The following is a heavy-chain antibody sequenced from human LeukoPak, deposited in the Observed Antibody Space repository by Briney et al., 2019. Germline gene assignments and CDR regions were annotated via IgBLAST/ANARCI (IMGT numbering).Heavy chain of an antibody. CDR1: GFTFSSYG. Sequence: GRSLRLSCAASGFTFSSYGMHWVRQAPGKGLEWVAVISYDGSNKYYADSVKGRFTISRDNSKNTLYLQMNSLRVEDTAVYYCAKRWSGYLGDYWGQGTLVTVSS. D-gene: IGHD3-3*01. CDR3: AKRWSGYLGDY. J-gene: IGHJ4*02. CDR2: ISYDGSNK. V-gene: IGHV3-30*18.